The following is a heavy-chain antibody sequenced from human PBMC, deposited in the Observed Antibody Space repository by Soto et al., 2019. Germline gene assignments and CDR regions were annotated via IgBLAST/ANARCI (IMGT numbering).Heavy chain of an antibody. CDR2: VSGSSSYI. V-gene: IGHV3-21*06. D-gene: IGHD4-17*01. CDR1: GFNFRNFN. J-gene: IGHJ3*01. CDR3: ARDLRGHYGP. Sequence: GGSLRLSCEGSGFNFRNFNMVWVRQAPGKGLEWVSSVSGSSSYIYYADSVKGRFTVSRDNANNLVFLQMNGLRPEDTAMYYCARDLRGHYGPWGQGTMVTVSS.